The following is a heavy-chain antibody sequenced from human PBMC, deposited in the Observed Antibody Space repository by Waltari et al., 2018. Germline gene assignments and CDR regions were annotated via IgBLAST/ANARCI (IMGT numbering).Heavy chain of an antibody. CDR2: IKQDGSEK. Sequence: EGQLVESGGGFVQPGGSLRLSCEASGLSFTGYWMSWVRQAPGKGLEWVANIKQDGSEKNYVDSVKGRFTVSRDNAKKSLFLEMNSLRGEDTAVYYCARATYYYDNSGRGAFDIWGQGTRVTVSS. CDR1: GLSFTGYW. CDR3: ARATYYYDNSGRGAFDI. D-gene: IGHD3-22*01. V-gene: IGHV3-7*01. J-gene: IGHJ3*02.